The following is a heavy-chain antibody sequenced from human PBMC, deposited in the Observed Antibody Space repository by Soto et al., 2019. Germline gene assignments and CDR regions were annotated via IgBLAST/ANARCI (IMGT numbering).Heavy chain of an antibody. CDR2: IFYSETT. D-gene: IGHD1-26*01. CDR1: GGSISTSY. Sequence: SETLSLTCTVSGGSISTSYWSWILQPPGKGLEYIGYIFYSETTNYNPSLKSRVTMSIDRSKRQFSLKMTSVTAADTAVYYCARGILYSGSYYGLDYWGQGTLVTVSS. J-gene: IGHJ4*02. CDR3: ARGILYSGSYYGLDY. V-gene: IGHV4-59*01.